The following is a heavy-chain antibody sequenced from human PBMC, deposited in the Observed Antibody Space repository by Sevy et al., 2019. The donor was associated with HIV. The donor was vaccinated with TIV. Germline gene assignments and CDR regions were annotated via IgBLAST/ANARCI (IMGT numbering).Heavy chain of an antibody. D-gene: IGHD3-10*01. CDR1: GGSISSYY. V-gene: IGHV4-59*13. CDR2: IYYSGST. CDR3: AGDRVYYGSGSRNLRGGMDV. J-gene: IGHJ6*02. Sequence: SETLSLTCTVSGGSISSYYRSWIRQPPGKGLEWIGYIYYSGSTNYNPSLKSRVTISVDTSKNQFSLKLSSVTAADTAVYYWAGDRVYYGSGSRNLRGGMDVWGQGTTVTVSS.